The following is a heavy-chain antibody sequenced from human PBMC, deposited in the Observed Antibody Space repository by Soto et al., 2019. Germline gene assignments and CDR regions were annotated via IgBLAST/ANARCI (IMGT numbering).Heavy chain of an antibody. CDR3: ARGVLLDWFDP. Sequence: APVKVSCKASGYTFTSYAMHWVRQAPGQRLEWMGWINAGNGNTKYSQKFQGRVTITRDTSASTAYMELSSLRSEDTAVYYCARGVLLDWFDPWGQGTLVTVSS. CDR2: INAGNGNT. V-gene: IGHV1-3*01. CDR1: GYTFTSYA. D-gene: IGHD3-10*01. J-gene: IGHJ5*02.